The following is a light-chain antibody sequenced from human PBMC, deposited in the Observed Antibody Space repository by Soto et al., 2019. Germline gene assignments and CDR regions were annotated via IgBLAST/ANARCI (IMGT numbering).Light chain of an antibody. J-gene: IGKJ4*01. CDR3: QQYESYSPLT. Sequence: DIQMTQSPSTLSASVGDRVTITCRASQSISSWLAWYQQKPGKAPKVLIYKASSLESGVPSRFSGSGSGTEFTLTISSLQPDDFGTYYCQQYESYSPLTFGGGTKVDIK. CDR1: QSISSW. CDR2: KAS. V-gene: IGKV1-5*03.